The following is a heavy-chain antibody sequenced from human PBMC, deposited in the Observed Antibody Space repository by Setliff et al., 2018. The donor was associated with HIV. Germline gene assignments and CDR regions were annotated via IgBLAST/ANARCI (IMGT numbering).Heavy chain of an antibody. J-gene: IGHJ6*03. D-gene: IGHD3-3*01. CDR3: ARHTRQLEFLEWLSPHYYYYYYMDV. CDR2: IYPGDSIT. CDR1: GYSFTNYW. V-gene: IGHV5-51*01. Sequence: GESLKISCKASGYSFTNYWIGWVRQMPGKGLEWIGVIYPGDSITRYSPSFQGQVSISVDQSISTAYLQWSSLKASDTAMYYCARHTRQLEFLEWLSPHYYYYYYMDVWGKGTTVTVSS.